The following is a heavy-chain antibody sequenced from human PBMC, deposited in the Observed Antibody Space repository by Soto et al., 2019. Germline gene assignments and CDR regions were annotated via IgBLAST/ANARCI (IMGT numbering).Heavy chain of an antibody. D-gene: IGHD1-26*01. Sequence: SETLSLTCAVYGGSFSGYYWSWIRQPPGKGLKWIGEINHSGSTNYNPSLKSRVTISVDTSKNQFSLKLSSVTAADTAVYYCARVGVLWELLGNYYYGMDVWGQGTTVTVSS. V-gene: IGHV4-34*01. CDR1: GGSFSGYY. CDR3: ARVGVLWELLGNYYYGMDV. J-gene: IGHJ6*02. CDR2: INHSGST.